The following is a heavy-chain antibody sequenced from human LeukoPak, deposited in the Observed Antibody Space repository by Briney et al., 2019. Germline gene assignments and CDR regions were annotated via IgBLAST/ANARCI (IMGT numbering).Heavy chain of an antibody. CDR3: ARGPQWRGDYYYMDV. Sequence: ASVKDSCKASVYSFTNFDINWVRQATGKGREWMGWMNPNSGNKGYAQKFQGRVTMTIHTSITTAYMELSSLRSEDTAVYYCARGPQWRGDYYYMDVWGRGTTVTVSS. CDR1: VYSFTNFD. V-gene: IGHV1-8*01. D-gene: IGHD6-19*01. J-gene: IGHJ6*03. CDR2: MNPNSGNK.